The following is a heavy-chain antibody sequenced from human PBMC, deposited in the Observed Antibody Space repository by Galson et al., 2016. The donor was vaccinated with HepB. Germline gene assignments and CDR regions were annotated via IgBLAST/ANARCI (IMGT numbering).Heavy chain of an antibody. CDR1: GFAFSTYA. CDR2: ISYDGIQK. V-gene: IGHV3-30-3*01. Sequence: SLRLSCAASGFAFSTYAMNWVRQAPGKGLERVAVISYDGIQKYYADSVKGRFSIYRDNSKNMLYMEMNSLRAEDTAVYYCARIGGSSGYSGVDPWGQGTPVTVSS. CDR3: ARIGGSSGYSGVDP. D-gene: IGHD3-22*01. J-gene: IGHJ5*02.